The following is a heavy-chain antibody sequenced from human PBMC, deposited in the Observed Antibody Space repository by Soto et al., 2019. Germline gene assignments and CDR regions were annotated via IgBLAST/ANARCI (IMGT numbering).Heavy chain of an antibody. CDR2: ISSNGGST. D-gene: IGHD2-2*01. CDR1: GFTFSSYS. CDR3: VKGDPRYCSSTSCSRAWFDP. J-gene: IGHJ5*02. V-gene: IGHV3-64D*08. Sequence: PGGSLRLSCAASGFTFSSYSMNWVRQAPGKGLEWVSSISSNGGSTYYADSVKGRFTISRDNSKNTLYLQMSSLRAEDTAVYYCVKGDPRYCSSTSCSRAWFDPWGQGTLVTVSS.